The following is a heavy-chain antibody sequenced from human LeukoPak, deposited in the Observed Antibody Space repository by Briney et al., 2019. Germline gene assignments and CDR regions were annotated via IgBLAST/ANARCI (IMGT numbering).Heavy chain of an antibody. CDR2: INPNSGGT. CDR3: ARCHYDSSGYYFIDY. CDR1: GYTFTGYY. Sequence: GASVKVSCKASGYTFTGYYMHWVRQAPGQGLELMGRINPNSGGTNYAQKFQGRVTMTRDTSISTAYMELSRLRSDDTAVYYCARCHYDSSGYYFIDYWGQGTLVTVSS. D-gene: IGHD3-22*01. J-gene: IGHJ4*02. V-gene: IGHV1-2*06.